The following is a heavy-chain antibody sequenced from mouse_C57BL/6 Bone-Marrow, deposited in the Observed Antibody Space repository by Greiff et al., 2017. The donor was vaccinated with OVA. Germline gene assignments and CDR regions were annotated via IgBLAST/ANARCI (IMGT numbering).Heavy chain of an antibody. J-gene: IGHJ2*01. D-gene: IGHD1-1*01. Sequence: QVQLQQPGAELVKPGASVKLSCKASGYTFTSYWMHWVKQRPGQGLEWIGMIHPNSGSTNYNEKFKSKATLTVDKSSSTAYMQLSSLTSEDSAVYYCARKGIYYYAVDYWGQGTTLTVSS. CDR3: ARKGIYYYAVDY. CDR1: GYTFTSYW. V-gene: IGHV1-64*01. CDR2: IHPNSGST.